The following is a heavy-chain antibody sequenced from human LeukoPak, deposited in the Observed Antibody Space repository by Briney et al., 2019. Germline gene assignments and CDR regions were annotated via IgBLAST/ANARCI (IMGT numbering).Heavy chain of an antibody. CDR2: IYTSGST. CDR3: TRDTGTTGEVKFDP. J-gene: IGHJ5*02. CDR1: GNSFGDYY. D-gene: IGHD4-17*01. Sequence: SETLSLTCTVSGNSFGDYYWTWIRQPAGKGLEWIGRIYTSGSTTYNPSLKSRVTMSVDTSKSQFSLNLMSVTAADTAVYYCTRDTGTTGEVKFDPWGQGTLVTVSS. V-gene: IGHV4-4*07.